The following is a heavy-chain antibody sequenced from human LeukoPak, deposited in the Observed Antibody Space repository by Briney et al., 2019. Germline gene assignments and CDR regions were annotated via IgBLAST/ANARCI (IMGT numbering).Heavy chain of an antibody. CDR3: ARAYCDSTTCYSIPFDY. V-gene: IGHV4-59*11. D-gene: IGHD2-2*02. J-gene: IGHJ4*02. Sequence: SEPLSLTCTVSGGSISSHDWSWIRQSPGKGLEWIGYIYYSGRTNYSPSLKSRVTISVDTSKNQFSLELSSVTAADTAVYYCARAYCDSTTCYSIPFDYWGQGTLVTVSS. CDR2: IYYSGRT. CDR1: GGSISSHD.